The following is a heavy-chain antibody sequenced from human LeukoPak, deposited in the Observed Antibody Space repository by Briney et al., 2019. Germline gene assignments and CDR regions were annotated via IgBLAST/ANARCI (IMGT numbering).Heavy chain of an antibody. Sequence: GGSLKISWKASGYSFSSYWIAWVRQIPGKGLGGVGIINPADSDTRYSLSIQGQVTISADRSISNAYLQWSSVKASDTAICYCARGEGGYNYAFWGQGTLVSVSS. CDR3: ARGEGGYNYAF. CDR1: GYSFSSYW. J-gene: IGHJ4*02. D-gene: IGHD5-24*01. V-gene: IGHV5-51*01. CDR2: INPADSDT.